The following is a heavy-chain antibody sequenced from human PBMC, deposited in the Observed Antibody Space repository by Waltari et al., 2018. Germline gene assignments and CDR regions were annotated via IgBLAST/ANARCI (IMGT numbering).Heavy chain of an antibody. CDR2: RNRDLGNT. CDR1: GYTFTSYD. Sequence: QVQLVQSGAEVKKPGASVKVSCKASGYTFTSYDINWVRQATGQGLEWMGGRNRDLGNTGYAQKFQGRVTMTRKTSISTAYMEGSSLSAEDTAGYYCARYYLDGMDDWGQGTTVTVSS. V-gene: IGHV1-8*02. J-gene: IGHJ6*02. CDR3: ARYYLDGMDD.